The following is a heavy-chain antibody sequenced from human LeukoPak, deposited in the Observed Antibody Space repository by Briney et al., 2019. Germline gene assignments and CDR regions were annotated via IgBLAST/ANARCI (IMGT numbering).Heavy chain of an antibody. J-gene: IGHJ5*02. V-gene: IGHV4-59*01. CDR3: ARGAPIVVVPAAIQVWFDP. D-gene: IGHD2-2*01. CDR2: FYYSGST. Sequence: SETLSLTCTVSGGSISSYYWSWIRQPPGKGLEWIGYFYYSGSTNYNPSLKSRVTISVDTSKNQFSLKLSSVTAADTALYYCARGAPIVVVPAAIQVWFDPWGQGTLVTVSS. CDR1: GGSISSYY.